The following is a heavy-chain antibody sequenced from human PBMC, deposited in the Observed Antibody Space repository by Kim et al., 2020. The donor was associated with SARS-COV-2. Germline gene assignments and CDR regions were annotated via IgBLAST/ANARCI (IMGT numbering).Heavy chain of an antibody. CDR2: IWYDEKSE. CDR1: GFIFSNYG. CDR3: ARALYYSTADAFDI. Sequence: GGSPRLSCAASGFIFSNYGMHWVRQAPGKGLEWVAVIWYDEKSEYYADSVRGRFTISRDNSKDTVYLQMNSLRAEDTAVYYCARALYYSTADAFDIWGQGTMVTVST. D-gene: IGHD2-2*01. V-gene: IGHV3-33*01. J-gene: IGHJ3*02.